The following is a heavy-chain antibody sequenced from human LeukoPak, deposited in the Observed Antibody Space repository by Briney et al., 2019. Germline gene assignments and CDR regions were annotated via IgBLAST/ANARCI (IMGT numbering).Heavy chain of an antibody. CDR1: GGSISSYY. CDR3: ARDVRISPYYYYGMYV. Sequence: SETLSLTCTVSGGSISSYYWSWIRQPPGKGLEGIGYIYYSGSTNYNPSLKSRVTISVDTSKNQFSLKLSSVTAADTAVYYCARDVRISPYYYYGMYVWGQGTTVTVSS. CDR2: IYYSGST. D-gene: IGHD1-14*01. J-gene: IGHJ6*02. V-gene: IGHV4-59*01.